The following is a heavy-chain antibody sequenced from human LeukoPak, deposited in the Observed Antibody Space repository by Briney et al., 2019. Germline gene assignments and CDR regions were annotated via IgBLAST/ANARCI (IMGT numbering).Heavy chain of an antibody. V-gene: IGHV4-59*01. CDR2: IYYSGST. J-gene: IGHJ4*02. D-gene: IGHD6-19*01. CDR3: ASGGWSLRFDY. Sequence: SETLSLTCTVSGGSITSYYWTWIRQPPGKGLEWIGSIYYSGSTNYNPSLKSRVTISVDTSKNQFSLKLSSVTAADTAVYYCASGGWSLRFDYWGQGTLVTVSS. CDR1: GGSITSYY.